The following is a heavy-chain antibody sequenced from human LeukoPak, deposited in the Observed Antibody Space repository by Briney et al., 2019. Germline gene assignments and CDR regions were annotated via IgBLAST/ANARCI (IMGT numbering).Heavy chain of an antibody. CDR3: ARDGDIVATSIGY. D-gene: IGHD5-12*01. V-gene: IGHV4-38-2*02. CDR2: IYHSGST. CDR1: GYSISSGYY. Sequence: SETLSLTCAVSGYSISSGYYWGWIRQPPGKGLEWIGSIYHSGSTYYNPSLKSRVTISVDTSKNQFSLKLSSVTAADTAVYYCARDGDIVATSIGYWGQGTLVTVSS. J-gene: IGHJ4*02.